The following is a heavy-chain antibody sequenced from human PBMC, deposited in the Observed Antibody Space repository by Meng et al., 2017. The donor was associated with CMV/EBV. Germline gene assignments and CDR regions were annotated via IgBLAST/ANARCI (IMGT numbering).Heavy chain of an antibody. V-gene: IGHV4-38-2*02. CDR3: ARDRCSSTSCERGPMDV. CDR2: IYHSGST. J-gene: IGHJ6*02. CDR1: GYPISSGYY. D-gene: IGHD2-2*01. Sequence: SETLSLTCTVSGYPISSGYYWGWIRQPPGKGLEWIGSIYHSGSTYYNPSLKSRVTISVDTSKNQFSLKLSSVTAADTAVYYCARDRCSSTSCERGPMDVWGQGTTVTVSS.